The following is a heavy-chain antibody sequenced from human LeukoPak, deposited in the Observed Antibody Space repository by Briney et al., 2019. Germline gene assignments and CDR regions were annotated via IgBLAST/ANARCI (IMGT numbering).Heavy chain of an antibody. V-gene: IGHV4-38-2*02. CDR2: IYHSGST. J-gene: IGHJ3*02. CDR1: GYSISSGYY. CDR3: ARDRAPYAPYDAFDI. Sequence: SETLSLTCTVSGYSISSGYYWGWIRQPPGKGLEWIGSIYHSGSTYYNPSLKSRVTISVDTSKNQFSLKLSSVTAADTAVYYCARDRAPYAPYDAFDIWGQGTMVTVSS. D-gene: IGHD2-2*01.